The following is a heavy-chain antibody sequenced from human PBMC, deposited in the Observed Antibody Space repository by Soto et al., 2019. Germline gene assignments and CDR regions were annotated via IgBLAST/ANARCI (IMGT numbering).Heavy chain of an antibody. Sequence: EVQLVESGGGLVQPGGSLRLSCAASGFTVSSNYMSWVRQAPGKGLEWVSVIYSGGSTYYADSVKGRFTISRHNSKNTLYLQMNSLTAEDPAVYYCARAADSGDYYFDYSGQVPLVTVSS. CDR2: IYSGGST. CDR3: ARAADSGDYYFDY. CDR1: GFTVSSNY. V-gene: IGHV3-53*04. J-gene: IGHJ4*02. D-gene: IGHD4-17*01.